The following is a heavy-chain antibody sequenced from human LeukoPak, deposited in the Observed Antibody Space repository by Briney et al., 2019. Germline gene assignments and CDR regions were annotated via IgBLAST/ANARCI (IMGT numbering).Heavy chain of an antibody. D-gene: IGHD3-3*01. CDR2: INPNTGGT. Sequence: GASVKVSCKASGYTFTGYYMHWVRQAPGQGLEWMGSINPNTGGTNYAQKFQGRVTMTRGTSISTAYMELSRLRSDDTAVYYCARDYDFWSGFRYMDVCSKGSTVTVSS. CDR3: ARDYDFWSGFRYMDV. CDR1: GYTFTGYY. V-gene: IGHV1-2*02. J-gene: IGHJ6*03.